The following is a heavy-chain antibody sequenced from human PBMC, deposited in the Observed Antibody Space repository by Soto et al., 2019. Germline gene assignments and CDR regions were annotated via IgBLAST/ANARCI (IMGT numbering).Heavy chain of an antibody. CDR1: GGTFSSYA. CDR2: IIPIFGTA. J-gene: IGHJ6*02. D-gene: IGHD2-15*01. Sequence: QVQLVQSGAEVKKPGSSVKVSCKASGGTFSSYAISWVRQAPGQGLEGMGGIIPIFGTANYAQKFQGRITITADESTSTAYMELSSLRSEDTAVYYCARNIVVVVAASYYYYGMDVWGQGTTVTVSS. V-gene: IGHV1-69*01. CDR3: ARNIVVVVAASYYYYGMDV.